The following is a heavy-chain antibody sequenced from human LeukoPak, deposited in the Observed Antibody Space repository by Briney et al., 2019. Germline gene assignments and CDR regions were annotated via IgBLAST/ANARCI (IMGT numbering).Heavy chain of an antibody. CDR2: IRSKAYGGTT. CDR1: GFTFGDYA. J-gene: IGHJ4*02. Sequence: GGSLRLSCTASGFTFGDYAMSWFRQAPGKGLEWVGFIRSKAYGGTTEYAASVKGRFTISRDDSKSIAYLQMNSLKTEDPAVYYCSRGGYYDSSGRGDYWGQGTLVTVSS. D-gene: IGHD3-22*01. V-gene: IGHV3-49*03. CDR3: SRGGYYDSSGRGDY.